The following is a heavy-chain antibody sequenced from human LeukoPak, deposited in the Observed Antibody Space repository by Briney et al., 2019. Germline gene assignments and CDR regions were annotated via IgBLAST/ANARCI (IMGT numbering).Heavy chain of an antibody. D-gene: IGHD5-24*01. CDR2: IKQDGSEK. Sequence: GGSLRLSCAASGFTFSSYWMSWVRQAPGKGLEWVANIKQDGSEKYYVDSVKGRFTISRDNAKNSLYLQMNSLRAEDTAVYYCAKVKDGYNYLLDYWGQGTLVTVSS. J-gene: IGHJ4*02. CDR1: GFTFSSYW. CDR3: AKVKDGYNYLLDY. V-gene: IGHV3-7*01.